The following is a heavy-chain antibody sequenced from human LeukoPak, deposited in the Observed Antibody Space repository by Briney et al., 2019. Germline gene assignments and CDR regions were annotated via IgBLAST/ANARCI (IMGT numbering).Heavy chain of an antibody. CDR3: ATKLRYFDLAHAFDI. CDR2: IYYSGST. Sequence: SETLSLTCTVSGGSISSYYWCWIRQPPGKGLEWIGYIYYSGSTYYNPSLKSRVTISVDTSKNQFSLKLSSVTAADTAVYYCATKLRYFDLAHAFDIWGQGTMVTVSS. J-gene: IGHJ3*02. D-gene: IGHD3-9*01. CDR1: GGSISSYY. V-gene: IGHV4-30-4*01.